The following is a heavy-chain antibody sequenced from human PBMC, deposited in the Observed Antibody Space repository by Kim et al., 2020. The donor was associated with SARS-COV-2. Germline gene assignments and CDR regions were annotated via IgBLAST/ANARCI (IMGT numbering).Heavy chain of an antibody. CDR1: GGSISSGGYY. CDR2: IYYSGST. D-gene: IGHD3-3*01. Sequence: SETLSLTCTVSGGSISSGGYYWSWIRQHPGKGLEWMGYIYYSGSTYYNPSLKSRVTISVDTSKNQFSLKLSSVTAADTAVYYCARAHRTIFGVVEYMDVWGQGTTVTVSS. CDR3: ARAHRTIFGVVEYMDV. V-gene: IGHV4-31*03. J-gene: IGHJ6*02.